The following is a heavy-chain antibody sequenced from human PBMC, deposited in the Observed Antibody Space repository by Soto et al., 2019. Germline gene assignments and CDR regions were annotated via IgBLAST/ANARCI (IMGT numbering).Heavy chain of an antibody. CDR1: GYTFTTYG. Sequence: ASVKVSCKASGYTFTTYGLTWVRQAPGQGPEWMGWISAYYGTTDYSQKFQDRLTLTRDTSTSTVFMELRDLRSDDTAIYYCTTELTLRGVIAHGYWGQGTLVTVSS. V-gene: IGHV1-18*04. CDR2: ISAYYGTT. CDR3: TTELTLRGVIAHGY. D-gene: IGHD3-16*02. J-gene: IGHJ4*02.